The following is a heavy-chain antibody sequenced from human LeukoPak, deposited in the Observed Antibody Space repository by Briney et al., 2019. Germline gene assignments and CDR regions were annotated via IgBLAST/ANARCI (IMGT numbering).Heavy chain of an antibody. J-gene: IGHJ5*02. CDR3: ARGLSIITP. CDR2: INHSGST. D-gene: IGHD3-16*01. CDR1: GGSFSGYY. Sequence: PSETLSLTCAVYGGSFSGYYWSWIRQPPGKGLEWIGEINHSGSTNYNPSLKSRVTISVDTSKNQFSLKLSSVTAADTAVYYCARGLSIITPWGQGTLVTVSS. V-gene: IGHV4-34*01.